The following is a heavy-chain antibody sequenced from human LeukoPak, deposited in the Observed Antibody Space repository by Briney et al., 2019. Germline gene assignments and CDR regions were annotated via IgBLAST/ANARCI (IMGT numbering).Heavy chain of an antibody. CDR2: INSDGSST. CDR1: GFTFSSYW. CDR3: ARKGANYYDSSGYKYYYYYGMDV. Sequence: PGGSLRLSCAASGFTFSSYWMHWVRQAPGKGLVWVSRINSDGSSTSYADSVEGRFTISRDNAKNTLYLQMNSLRAEDTAVYYCARKGANYYDSSGYKYYYYYGMDVWGQGTTVTVSS. D-gene: IGHD3-22*01. J-gene: IGHJ6*02. V-gene: IGHV3-74*01.